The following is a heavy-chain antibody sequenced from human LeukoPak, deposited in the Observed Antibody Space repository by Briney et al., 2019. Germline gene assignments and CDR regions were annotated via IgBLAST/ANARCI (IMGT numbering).Heavy chain of an antibody. CDR2: ISASGGNT. V-gene: IGHV3-23*01. CDR1: GCTFSSYG. CDR3: AKDQSTLTLTDDY. Sequence: GGSLRLSCAASGCTFSSYGMSWVRQAPGKGLEWVSTISASGGNTHYADSVKGRFTISRDNSKNTLYVQINSLRAEDTAVYHCAKDQSTLTLTDDYWGQGTLVTVSS. J-gene: IGHJ4*02.